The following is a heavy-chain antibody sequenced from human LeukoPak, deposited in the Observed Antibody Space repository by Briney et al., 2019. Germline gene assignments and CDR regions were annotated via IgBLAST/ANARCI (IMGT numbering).Heavy chain of an antibody. J-gene: IGHJ3*02. Sequence: GGSLRLSCAASGFTFSSYSMNWVRQAPGKGLEWVSSISSSSSYIYYADSVKGRFTISRDSAKNSLYLQMNSLRAEDTAVYYCARASTVTTLRDAFDIWGQGTMVTVSS. CDR2: ISSSSSYI. V-gene: IGHV3-21*01. CDR1: GFTFSSYS. CDR3: ARASTVTTLRDAFDI. D-gene: IGHD4-17*01.